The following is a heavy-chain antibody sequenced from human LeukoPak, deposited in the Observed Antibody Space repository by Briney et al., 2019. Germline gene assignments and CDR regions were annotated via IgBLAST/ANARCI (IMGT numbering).Heavy chain of an antibody. CDR2: ISAYNGNT. CDR1: GYTFTSYG. D-gene: IGHD6-13*01. J-gene: IGHJ4*02. CDR3: ASGEPRSSSWFN. V-gene: IGHV1-18*01. Sequence: ASVKVSCKASGYTFTSYGISWVRQAPGQGLEGMGWISAYNGNTNYAQKLQGRVTMTTDTSTSTAYMELRSLRSDVTAVYYCASGEPRSSSWFNWGQGTLVTVSS.